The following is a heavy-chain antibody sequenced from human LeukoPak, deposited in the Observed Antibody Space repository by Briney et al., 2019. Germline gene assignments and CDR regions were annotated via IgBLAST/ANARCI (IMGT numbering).Heavy chain of an antibody. CDR2: INPNSGGT. D-gene: IGHD5-24*01. Sequence: ASVKVSCKASGYTFTGYYMHWVRQAPGQGLEWMGWINPNSGGTNYAQKFQGRVTMTRDTSISTAYMELSRLRSDDTAVYYCARAQPRWLQSSPYFDYWGQGTLVTVSS. J-gene: IGHJ4*02. V-gene: IGHV1-2*02. CDR1: GYTFTGYY. CDR3: ARAQPRWLQSSPYFDY.